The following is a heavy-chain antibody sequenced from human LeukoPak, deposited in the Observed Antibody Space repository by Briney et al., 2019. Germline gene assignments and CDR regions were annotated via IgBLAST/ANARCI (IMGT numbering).Heavy chain of an antibody. CDR3: ARAWASDYFDA. D-gene: IGHD6-19*01. V-gene: IGHV4-59*01. CDR1: GGSINDYY. CDR2: VYYSGTT. J-gene: IGHJ4*02. Sequence: SETLSLTCTVSGGSINDYYWTWIRQPPGKGLEWIANVYYSGTTNYNPSLKSRVTMSVDTSKNKFSLKLSSVTAADTAVYYCARAWASDYFDAWGQGTQVTVPS.